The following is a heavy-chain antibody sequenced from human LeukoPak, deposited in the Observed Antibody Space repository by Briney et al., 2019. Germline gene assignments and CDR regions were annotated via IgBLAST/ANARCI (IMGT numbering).Heavy chain of an antibody. J-gene: IGHJ4*02. CDR1: GGSFSGYY. CDR3: ARRHSSGWFYY. D-gene: IGHD6-19*01. CDR2: IYRSGST. V-gene: IGHV4-34*01. Sequence: ASETLSLTCAVYGGSFSGYYWDWIRQPPGRGLEWIGNIYRSGSTSYNPSLKSRVTISVDTSKNQFSLKVNSVTAADTAVYYCARRHSSGWFYYWGQGTLVTVSS.